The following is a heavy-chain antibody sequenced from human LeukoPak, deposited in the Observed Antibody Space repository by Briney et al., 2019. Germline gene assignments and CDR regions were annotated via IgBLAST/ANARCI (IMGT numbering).Heavy chain of an antibody. D-gene: IGHD6-13*01. CDR3: ARDSMEAAAATFDY. CDR2: IYYSGST. V-gene: IGHV4-31*03. CDR1: GGSISSGGYY. Sequence: PSETLSLTCTVSGGSISSGGYYWSWIRQHPGKGLEWIGYIYYSGSTYYNPSLKSRVTISVDTSKNQFSLKLISVTAADTSVYYCARDSMEAAAATFDYWGQGTLVTVSS. J-gene: IGHJ4*02.